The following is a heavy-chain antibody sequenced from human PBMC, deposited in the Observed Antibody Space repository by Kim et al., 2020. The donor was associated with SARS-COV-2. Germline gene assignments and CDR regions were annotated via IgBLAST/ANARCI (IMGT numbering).Heavy chain of an antibody. CDR1: GGSISSGDYY. Sequence: SETLSLTCTVSGGSISSGDYYWSWIRQPPGKGLEWIGYIYYSGSTYYNPSLKSRVTISVDTSKNQFSLKLSSVTAADTVVYYCARVRFSITIFGVVTRLFDYWGQGTLVTVSS. CDR2: IYYSGST. J-gene: IGHJ4*02. CDR3: ARVRFSITIFGVVTRLFDY. V-gene: IGHV4-30-4*01. D-gene: IGHD3-3*01.